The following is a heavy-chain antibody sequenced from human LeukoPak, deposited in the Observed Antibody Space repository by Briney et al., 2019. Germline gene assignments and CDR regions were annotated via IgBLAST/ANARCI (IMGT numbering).Heavy chain of an antibody. CDR1: GFTFSSYG. D-gene: IGHD3-22*01. CDR2: IWYDGSNK. Sequence: GGSLRLSCAASGFTFSSYGVHWVRQAPGKGLEWVALIWYDGSNKYYADSVKGRFTISRDNSKNTLYLQMNSLRAEDTAVYYCARIGGDYYDSSGYDYWGQGTLVTVSS. CDR3: ARIGGDYYDSSGYDY. V-gene: IGHV3-33*01. J-gene: IGHJ4*02.